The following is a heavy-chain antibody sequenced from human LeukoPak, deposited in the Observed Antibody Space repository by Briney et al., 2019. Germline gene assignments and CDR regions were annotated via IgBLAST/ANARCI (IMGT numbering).Heavy chain of an antibody. J-gene: IGHJ4*02. CDR3: AREDDYSNYVLGY. V-gene: IGHV1-69*05. D-gene: IGHD4-11*01. CDR1: VGTFSSYA. Sequence: SVKVSCKASVGTFSSYAISWVRQAPGQGLEWMGRIIPIFGTTIYAQKFQGRVTITTDESTSTAYMEVSSLRSEDTAVYYCAREDDYSNYVLGYWGQGTLVTVSS. CDR2: IIPIFGTT.